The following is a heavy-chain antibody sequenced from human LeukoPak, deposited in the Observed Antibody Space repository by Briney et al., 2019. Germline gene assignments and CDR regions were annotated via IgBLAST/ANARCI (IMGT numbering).Heavy chain of an antibody. D-gene: IGHD2-2*01. Sequence: PGGSLRLSCAASGFTVSSNYMSWVRQAPGKGLVWVSRISTDGSSTTYADSVKGRFTISRDSAKNTLYLEVNSLRAEDTAVYYCARDRYCTTTRCSDYWGQGTLVTVSS. V-gene: IGHV3-74*03. J-gene: IGHJ4*02. CDR2: ISTDGSST. CDR3: ARDRYCTTTRCSDY. CDR1: GFTVSSNY.